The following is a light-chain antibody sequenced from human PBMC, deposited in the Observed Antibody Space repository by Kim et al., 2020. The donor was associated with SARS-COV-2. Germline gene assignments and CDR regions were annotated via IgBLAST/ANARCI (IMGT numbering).Light chain of an antibody. CDR1: SSDVDGYDY. CDR3: SSYATTTFR. CDR2: DVK. Sequence: QSALTQPASVSGSPGQSISISCIGTSSDVDGYDYVSWYQQHPGKAPKLIISDVKKRPSGVSDRFSGSKSGKTASLTISGLQAEDEADYYCSSYATTTFRFGTGTKVTVL. J-gene: IGLJ1*01. V-gene: IGLV2-14*01.